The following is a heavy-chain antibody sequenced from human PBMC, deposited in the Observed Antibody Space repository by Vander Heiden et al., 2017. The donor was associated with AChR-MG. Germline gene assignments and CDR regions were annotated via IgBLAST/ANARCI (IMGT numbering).Heavy chain of an antibody. CDR2: SSGSGGST. V-gene: IGHV3-23*01. CDR3: AKDPRWSHNYYYYYGMDV. D-gene: IGHD2-8*01. J-gene: IGHJ6*02. CDR1: GFTFSSYA. Sequence: EVQLLESGGGLVQPGGSLSLYCAASGFTFSSYAMSLGRQAPGKGLEWVSASSGSGGSTYYEDSVKGRFTISRDNSKNTLYLQMNSLRAEDTAVYYCAKDPRWSHNYYYYYGMDVWGQGTTVTVSS.